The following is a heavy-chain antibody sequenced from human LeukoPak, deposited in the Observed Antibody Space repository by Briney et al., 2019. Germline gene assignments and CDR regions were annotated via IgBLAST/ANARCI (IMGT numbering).Heavy chain of an antibody. D-gene: IGHD2-2*02. Sequence: GASVKVSCKASGYPFTSYYINWVRQAPGQGLEWMGWTSVYNGDTNYAQNFQGRVTMTTDTSTDTAYMELRSLRYDDTAVYYCARDGLSYTNPNNWFDPWGQGTLVTVSS. V-gene: IGHV1-18*01. CDR3: ARDGLSYTNPNNWFDP. CDR1: GYPFTSYY. J-gene: IGHJ5*02. CDR2: TSVYNGDT.